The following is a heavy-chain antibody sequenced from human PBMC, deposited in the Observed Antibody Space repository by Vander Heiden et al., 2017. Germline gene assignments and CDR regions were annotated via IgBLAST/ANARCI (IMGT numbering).Heavy chain of an antibody. CDR1: GFTFADYA. V-gene: IGHV3-9*01. CDR3: AKDKTNYGDYVFDY. D-gene: IGHD4-17*01. J-gene: IGHJ4*02. CDR2: ISWNSGSI. Sequence: EVQLVESGGGLVQPGRSLRLSCAASGFTFADYAMHWVRQAPGKGLEWVSGISWNSGSIGYADSVKGRFTISRDNAKNSLYLQMNSLRAEDTALYYCAKDKTNYGDYVFDYWGQGTLVTVSS.